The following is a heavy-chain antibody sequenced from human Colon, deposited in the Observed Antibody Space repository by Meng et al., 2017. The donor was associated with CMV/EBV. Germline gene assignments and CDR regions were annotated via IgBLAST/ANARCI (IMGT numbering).Heavy chain of an antibody. CDR2: INPNSGGT. Sequence: LVKSGAEELSPGVSMQVSSKASGYTFTDNYIHWVHQAPGQGLEWMGWINPNSGGTNYAPKFQGRVTMTRDTSLSTSYMELSRLRSDDTAVYYCARGKNYYDSSGYRKGLDYWGQGTLVTVSS. V-gene: IGHV1-2*02. J-gene: IGHJ4*02. CDR3: ARGKNYYDSSGYRKGLDY. CDR1: GYTFTDNY. D-gene: IGHD3-22*01.